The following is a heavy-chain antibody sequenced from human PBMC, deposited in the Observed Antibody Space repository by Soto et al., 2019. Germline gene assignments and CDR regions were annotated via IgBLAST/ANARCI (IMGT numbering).Heavy chain of an antibody. D-gene: IGHD6-6*01. CDR1: GGSISSSNW. V-gene: IGHV4-4*02. J-gene: IGHJ6*02. Sequence: SETLSLTCAVSGGSISSSNWWSWVRQPPGKGLEWIGEIYHSGSTNYNPSLKSRVTISVDKSKNQLSLKINSVTAADTAVYYCARVRTPYSSSPIDVWRQGNTVTVSS. CDR2: IYHSGST. CDR3: ARVRTPYSSSPIDV.